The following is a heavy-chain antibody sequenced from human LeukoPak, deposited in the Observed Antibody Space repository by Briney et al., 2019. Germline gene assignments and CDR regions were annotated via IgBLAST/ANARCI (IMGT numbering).Heavy chain of an antibody. J-gene: IGHJ4*02. Sequence: PGGSLRLSCAGSGFTFSSYAMSWVRQAPGKGLEWVSAISDIYTTTYDADSVKGRFTISRDNSRSTLYLQMNSLRAEDTALYYCAKDTSIGRYCTNGVCSPFDYWGQGTLVTVSS. D-gene: IGHD2-8*01. V-gene: IGHV3-23*01. CDR3: AKDTSIGRYCTNGVCSPFDY. CDR2: ISDIYTTT. CDR1: GFTFSSYA.